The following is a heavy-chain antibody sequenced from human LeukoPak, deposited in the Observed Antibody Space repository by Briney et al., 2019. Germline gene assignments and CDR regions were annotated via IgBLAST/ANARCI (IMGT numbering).Heavy chain of an antibody. Sequence: PGGSLRLSCAASGFTFSNAWMSWVRQAPGKGLEWVGRIKSKSDGGTTDYAAPVKGRFSISRDDSKDTLYLQMNSLKTEDTAVYYCTTDPPVLRYFDWIFLPYSGGQGTLVTFSS. V-gene: IGHV3-15*01. CDR1: GFTFSNAW. D-gene: IGHD3-9*01. CDR3: TTDPPVLRYFDWIFLPYS. CDR2: IKSKSDGGTT. J-gene: IGHJ4*02.